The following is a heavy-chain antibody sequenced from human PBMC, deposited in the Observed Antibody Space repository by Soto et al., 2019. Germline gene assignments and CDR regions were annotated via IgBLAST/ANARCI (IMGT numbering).Heavy chain of an antibody. CDR1: GGSISSYY. V-gene: IGHV4-59*08. CDR3: ARHNLDNYYYYYYMDV. J-gene: IGHJ6*03. CDR2: IYYSGST. Sequence: SETLSLTCTVSGGSISSYYWSWIRQPPGKGLEWIGYIYYSGSTNYNPSLKSRVTISVDTSKNQFSLKLSSVTAADTAVYYCARHNLDNYYYYYYMDVWGKGTTVTVSS. D-gene: IGHD1-20*01.